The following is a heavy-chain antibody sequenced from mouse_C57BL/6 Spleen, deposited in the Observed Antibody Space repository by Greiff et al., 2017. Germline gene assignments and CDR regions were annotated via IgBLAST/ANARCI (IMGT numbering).Heavy chain of an antibody. Sequence: QVQLQQPGAELVKPGASVKLSCKASGYTFTSYWMHWVKQRPGQGLEWIGMIHPNSGSTNYNEKFKSKATLTVDKSSSTAYMQRSSLTSEDSAVYYCAREDYDGSWFAYWGQGTLVTVSA. D-gene: IGHD2-4*01. CDR3: AREDYDGSWFAY. CDR1: GYTFTSYW. J-gene: IGHJ3*01. CDR2: IHPNSGST. V-gene: IGHV1-64*01.